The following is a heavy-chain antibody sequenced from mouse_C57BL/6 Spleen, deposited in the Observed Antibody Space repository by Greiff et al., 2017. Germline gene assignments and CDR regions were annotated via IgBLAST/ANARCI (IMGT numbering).Heavy chain of an antibody. CDR1: GFSFNTYA. CDR3: VRLDSSGRYYYAMDY. J-gene: IGHJ4*01. D-gene: IGHD3-2*02. CDR2: IRSKSNNYAT. V-gene: IGHV10-1*01. Sequence: EVKLMESGGGLVQPKGSLKLSCAASGFSFNTYAMNWVRQAPGKGLEWVARIRSKSNNYATYYADSVKDRFTISRDDSESMLYLQMNNLKTEDTAMYYCVRLDSSGRYYYAMDYWGQGTSVTVSS.